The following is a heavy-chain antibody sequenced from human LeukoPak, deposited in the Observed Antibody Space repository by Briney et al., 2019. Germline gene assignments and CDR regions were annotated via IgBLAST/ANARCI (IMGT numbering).Heavy chain of an antibody. J-gene: IGHJ4*02. V-gene: IGHV4-59*11. D-gene: IGHD2-2*01. CDR1: GRSISSHY. CDR2: IYYSGST. CDR3: ARYKVPAAKFDY. Sequence: PSETLSLTCTVSGRSISSHYWGWIRQPPGKGLEWIGYIYYSGSTNYNPSLKSRVTISVDTSKNQFSLKLSSVTAADTAVYYCARYKVPAAKFDYWGQGTLVTVSS.